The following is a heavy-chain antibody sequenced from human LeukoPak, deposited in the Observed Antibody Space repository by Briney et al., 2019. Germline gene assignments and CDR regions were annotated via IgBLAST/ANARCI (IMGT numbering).Heavy chain of an antibody. CDR3: AREVPATGYYYDSSGYYDYYFDY. V-gene: IGHV3-66*02. CDR1: GFTVSSNY. J-gene: IGHJ4*02. Sequence: GGSLRLSCVASGFTVSSNYMSWVRQAPGKGLEWVSVIYSGGSTYYADSVKGRFTISRDNSKNTLYLQMNSLRAEDTAVYYCAREVPATGYYYDSSGYYDYYFDYWGQGTLVPVSS. D-gene: IGHD3-22*01. CDR2: IYSGGST.